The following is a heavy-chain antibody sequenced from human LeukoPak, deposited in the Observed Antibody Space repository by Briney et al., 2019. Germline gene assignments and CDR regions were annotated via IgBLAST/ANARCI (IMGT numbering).Heavy chain of an antibody. CDR1: GYTFTSYG. V-gene: IGHV1-18*01. J-gene: IGHJ6*02. CDR2: ISAYNGNT. CDR3: AREGGVRGTVTPTYYYYGMDV. D-gene: IGHD4-11*01. Sequence: ASVKASCKASGYTFTSYGISWVRQAPGQGLEWMGWISAYNGNTNYAQKLQGRVTTTTDTSTSTAYMELRSLRSDDTAVYYCAREGGVRGTVTPTYYYYGMDVWGQGTTVTVSS.